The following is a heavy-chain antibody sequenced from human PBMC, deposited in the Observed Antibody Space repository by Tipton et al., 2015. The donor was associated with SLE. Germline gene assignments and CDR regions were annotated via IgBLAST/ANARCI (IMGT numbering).Heavy chain of an antibody. CDR2: IYYTGTT. CDR3: VRQPVLSCDFDY. J-gene: IGHJ4*02. CDR1: GGSIGGSTYY. V-gene: IGHV4-39*01. D-gene: IGHD2-15*01. Sequence: TLSLTCTVSGGSIGGSTYYWGWIRQPPGKGLEWIGSIYYTGTTYYSPSLKSRVTLSVDTSKNQFSLKVNSVTAADTAVYFCVRQPVLSCDFDYWGQGNLVTVSS.